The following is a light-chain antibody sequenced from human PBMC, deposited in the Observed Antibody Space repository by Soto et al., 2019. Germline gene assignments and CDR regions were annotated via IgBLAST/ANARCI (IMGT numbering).Light chain of an antibody. Sequence: QSALTQPASVSGSPGQSITISCTGTSSDIGSYSLVSWYQQHPGKAPKLMIYEVIKRPSGVSNRFSGSKSGNTASLTISGLQAEDEAEYYCCSYARSSTWVFGGGIKLTVL. V-gene: IGLV2-23*02. CDR1: SSDIGSYSL. J-gene: IGLJ3*02. CDR3: CSYARSSTWV. CDR2: EVI.